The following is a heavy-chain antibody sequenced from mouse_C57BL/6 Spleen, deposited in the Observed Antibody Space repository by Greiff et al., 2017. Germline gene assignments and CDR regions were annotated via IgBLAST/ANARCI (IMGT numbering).Heavy chain of an antibody. V-gene: IGHV14-2*01. D-gene: IGHD2-14*01. CDR3: AIRVYGYDERTWGFDY. CDR1: GFNIKDYY. CDR2: IDPEDGEP. J-gene: IGHJ2*01. Sequence: VQLQQSGAELVKPGASVKLSCTASGFNIKDYYMHWVKQRTEQGLEWIGRIDPEDGEPKYAPKFQGKATITADTSSTTAYLQLSSLTSEDTAVYYCAIRVYGYDERTWGFDYWGQGTTLTVSS.